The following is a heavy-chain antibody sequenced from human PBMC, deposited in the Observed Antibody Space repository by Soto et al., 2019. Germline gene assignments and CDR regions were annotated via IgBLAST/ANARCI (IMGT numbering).Heavy chain of an antibody. D-gene: IGHD2-2*02. Sequence: SGPTLANPTQPLTLTCSSSGFSLCTSGVGVGWIRQPPGKALEWLALIYWDDDKRYSPSLKSRLTITKDFSINQVVLTMTNMDPVDTATYYCAHRRLHFRPYNYCGQRTLVTVSS. CDR3: AHRRLHFRPYNY. CDR1: GFSLCTSGVG. CDR2: IYWDDDK. J-gene: IGHJ4*02. V-gene: IGHV2-5*02.